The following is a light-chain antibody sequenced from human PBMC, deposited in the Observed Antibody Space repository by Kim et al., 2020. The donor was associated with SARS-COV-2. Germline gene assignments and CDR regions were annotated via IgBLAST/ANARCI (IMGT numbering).Light chain of an antibody. CDR3: NSRDSSGNHYV. CDR1: SLRSYY. J-gene: IGLJ1*01. Sequence: LGQTVEKKCKGDSLRSYYASWYQQKPGQAPVLVIYGKNNRPSGIPDRFSGSSSGNTASLTITGAQAEDEADYYCNSRDSSGNHYVFGTGTKVTVL. CDR2: GKN. V-gene: IGLV3-19*01.